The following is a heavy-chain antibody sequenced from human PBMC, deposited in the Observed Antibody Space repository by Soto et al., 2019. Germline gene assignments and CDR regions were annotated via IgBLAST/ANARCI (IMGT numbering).Heavy chain of an antibody. V-gene: IGHV3-30-3*01. J-gene: IGHJ4*02. CDR2: ISYDGNNK. Sequence: QVQLGESGGGMVQPGRSLRLSCAASGFTFSSYAIRWVRQAPGKGLEWVTVISYDGNNKYYADSVKGRFTISRDNAQNTVSVQMYSLRDEETGLYYWAGGAAGRGDYWGQGTLVTVSS. CDR1: GFTFSSYA. D-gene: IGHD3-10*01. CDR3: AGGAAGRGDY.